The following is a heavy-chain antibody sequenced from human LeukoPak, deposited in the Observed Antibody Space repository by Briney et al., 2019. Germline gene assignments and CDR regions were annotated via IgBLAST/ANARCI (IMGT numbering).Heavy chain of an antibody. V-gene: IGHV3-7*01. CDR1: GFMSSTYW. CDR3: ARDAGGFGELVY. J-gene: IGHJ4*02. CDR2: IKQDGSDK. Sequence: GGSLRLSCAASGFMSSTYWMSWVRQAPGKGLEWVANIKQDGSDKYYVDSVKGRFTISRDNAKNSLYLQMNSLRAEDTALYYCARDAGGFGELVYWGQGTLVTVSS. D-gene: IGHD3-10*01.